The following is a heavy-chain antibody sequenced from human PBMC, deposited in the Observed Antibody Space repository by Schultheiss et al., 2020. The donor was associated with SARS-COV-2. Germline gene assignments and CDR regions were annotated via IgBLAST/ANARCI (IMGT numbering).Heavy chain of an antibody. CDR2: IYHSGST. J-gene: IGHJ6*02. Sequence: SETLSLTCAVYGGSFSGYYWSWIRQPPGKGLEWIGSIYHSGSTYYNPSLKSLVTISVDTSKNQFTLKLSSVTAADTAVYYCAAYDFWSTYGMDVWGQGTTVTVSS. V-gene: IGHV4-34*01. CDR3: AAYDFWSTYGMDV. D-gene: IGHD3-3*01. CDR1: GGSFSGYY.